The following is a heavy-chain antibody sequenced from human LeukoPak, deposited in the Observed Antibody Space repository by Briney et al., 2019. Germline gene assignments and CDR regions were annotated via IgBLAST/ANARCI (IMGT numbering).Heavy chain of an antibody. CDR1: GFSFNAYT. Sequence: GGSLRLSCAASGFSFNAYTMNWVRQAPGKGLEWVSSISSGSHYIYYADSVKGRFTISRDNAKDSLYLQMNSLRAEDTAVYYCARQVGVDDAFDIWGQGTKVTVSS. CDR2: ISSGSHYI. D-gene: IGHD1-26*01. J-gene: IGHJ3*02. CDR3: ARQVGVDDAFDI. V-gene: IGHV3-21*06.